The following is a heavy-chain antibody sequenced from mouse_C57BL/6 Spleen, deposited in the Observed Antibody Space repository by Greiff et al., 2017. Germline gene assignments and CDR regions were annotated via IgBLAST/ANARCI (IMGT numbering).Heavy chain of an antibody. D-gene: IGHD2-5*01. CDR3: TRGNYSNNYYAMDY. Sequence: EVKLVESGEGLVKPGGSLKLSCAASGFTFSSYAMSWVRQTPEKRLEWVAYISSGGDYIYYADTVKGRFTISRDNARNTLYLQMSSLKSEDTAMYYCTRGNYSNNYYAMDYWGQGTSVTVSS. J-gene: IGHJ4*01. CDR2: ISSGGDYI. CDR1: GFTFSSYA. V-gene: IGHV5-9-1*02.